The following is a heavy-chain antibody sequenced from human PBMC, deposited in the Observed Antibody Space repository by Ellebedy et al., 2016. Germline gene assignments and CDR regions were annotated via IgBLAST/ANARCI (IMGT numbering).Heavy chain of an antibody. V-gene: IGHV3-48*03. J-gene: IGHJ4*02. CDR3: ARGRGPGSYLIDY. D-gene: IGHD3-10*01. CDR2: ITSTSSNI. CDR1: GFTFDDYA. Sequence: GESLKISXAASGFTFDDYAIHWLRQPPGRGLEWLSYITSTSSNILYADSVKGRFTISRDNAQRSLDLQMNNLRVEDTAVYFCARGRGPGSYLIDYWGQGTLVTVSS.